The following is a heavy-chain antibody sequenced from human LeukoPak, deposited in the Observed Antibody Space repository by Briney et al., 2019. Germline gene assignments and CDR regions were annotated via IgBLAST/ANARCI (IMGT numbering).Heavy chain of an antibody. V-gene: IGHV1-2*02. D-gene: IGHD3-9*01. Sequence: ASVKVSCKASGYTFTGYYMHWVRQAPGQGLEWMGWINPNSGGTNYAQKLQGRVTMSRETSISTAYMELSRLRSDDTAVYYCARPHQLRYFDPFYMDVWGKGTTVTVSS. CDR3: ARPHQLRYFDPFYMDV. CDR2: INPNSGGT. CDR1: GYTFTGYY. J-gene: IGHJ6*03.